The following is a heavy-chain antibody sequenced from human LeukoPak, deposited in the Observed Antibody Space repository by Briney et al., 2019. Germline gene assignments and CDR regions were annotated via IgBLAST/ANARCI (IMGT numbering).Heavy chain of an antibody. V-gene: IGHV3-48*03. CDR2: ISRTGNSI. D-gene: IGHD6-13*01. CDR1: GFTLSSYE. CDR3: ARGPYSSNWYVDY. Sequence: GGSLRLSCAASGFTLSSYEMNWVRLAPGKGLEWISYISRTGNSIYYADPVKGRFTISRDSAKNSLYLQMNRLRAEDTAVYYCARGPYSSNWYVDYWGQGTLVTVAS. J-gene: IGHJ4*02.